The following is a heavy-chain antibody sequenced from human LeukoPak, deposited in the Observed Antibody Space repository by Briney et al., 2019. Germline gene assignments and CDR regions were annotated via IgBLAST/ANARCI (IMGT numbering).Heavy chain of an antibody. D-gene: IGHD3-3*01. CDR1: GYTFTGYY. Sequence: ASVKVSCKASGYTFTGYYMHWVRQAPGQGLEWMGWINPNSGGTNYAQKFQGRVTMTRNTSISTAYMELSSLRSEDTAVYYCAGGHYDFWSGYSRDHYYFDYWGQGTLVTVSS. J-gene: IGHJ4*02. V-gene: IGHV1-2*02. CDR2: INPNSGGT. CDR3: AGGHYDFWSGYSRDHYYFDY.